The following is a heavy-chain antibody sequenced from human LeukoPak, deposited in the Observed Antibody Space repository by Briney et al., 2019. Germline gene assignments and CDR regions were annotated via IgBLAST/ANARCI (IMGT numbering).Heavy chain of an antibody. CDR3: ARGRIRARSKYYYYYMDV. CDR1: GGSISSGSYY. CDR2: TYTSGST. V-gene: IGHV4-61*02. J-gene: IGHJ6*03. Sequence: SETLSLTCTVSGGSISSGSYYWSWIRQPAGKGLEWIGRTYTSGSTNYNPSLKSRVTISVDTSKNQFSLKLSSVTAADTAVYYCARGRIRARSKYYYYYMDVWGKGTTVTISS.